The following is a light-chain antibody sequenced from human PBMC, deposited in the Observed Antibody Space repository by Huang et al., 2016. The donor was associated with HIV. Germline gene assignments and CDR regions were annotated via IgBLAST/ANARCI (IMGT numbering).Light chain of an antibody. Sequence: IPLSQSPSSLSASIGDRVTITCRASQGISTSLAWYQQKPGKAPNLLIVAASSLRSGVPSRFSGSSAETVFTRSISSLQPEDFATYVCQQLRSYPLTFGGGTKVEIK. CDR2: AAS. V-gene: IGKV1-9*01. CDR3: QQLRSYPLT. J-gene: IGKJ4*01. CDR1: QGISTS.